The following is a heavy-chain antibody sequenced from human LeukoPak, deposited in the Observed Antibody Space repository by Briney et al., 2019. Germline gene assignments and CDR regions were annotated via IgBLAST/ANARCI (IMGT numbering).Heavy chain of an antibody. CDR2: INPNSGGT. CDR3: ARVQSELLWFGELSVTFDY. J-gene: IGHJ4*02. D-gene: IGHD3-10*01. CDR1: GYTFTGYY. V-gene: IGHV1-2*02. Sequence: GASVKVSCRASGYTFTGYYMHWVRQAPGQGLEWMGWINPNSGGTNYAQKFQGRVTMTRDTSISTAYMELSRLRSDDTAVYYCARVQSELLWFGELSVTFDYWGQGTLVTVSS.